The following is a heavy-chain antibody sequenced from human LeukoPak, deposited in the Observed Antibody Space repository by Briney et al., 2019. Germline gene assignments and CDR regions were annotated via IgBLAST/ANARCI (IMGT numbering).Heavy chain of an antibody. D-gene: IGHD5-12*01. Sequence: SQTLSLTCTVSRGSISSHSWSWIRQPPAKGLEWIGYIYYSGSTNYNPSLKSRVTISVDTSKNQFSLKLSSVTAADTAVYYCARSMGGYDSYYFDYWGQGTLVTVSS. CDR1: RGSISSHS. CDR3: ARSMGGYDSYYFDY. CDR2: IYYSGST. V-gene: IGHV4-59*11. J-gene: IGHJ4*02.